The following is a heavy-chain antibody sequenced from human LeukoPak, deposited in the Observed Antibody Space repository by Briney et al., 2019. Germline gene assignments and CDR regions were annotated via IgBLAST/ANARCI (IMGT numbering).Heavy chain of an antibody. CDR3: ARDPGSTQTLHDAFDI. D-gene: IGHD1-26*01. CDR2: ISTSSSYI. J-gene: IGHJ3*02. Sequence: PGGSLRLSCAASGFTFSSYTMKWVRQAPGKGLEWVSSISTSSSYIYYADSVKGRFTISRDNARNSVYLQMNSLRAEDTAVYYCARDPGSTQTLHDAFDIWGQGTMVTVSS. V-gene: IGHV3-21*01. CDR1: GFTFSSYT.